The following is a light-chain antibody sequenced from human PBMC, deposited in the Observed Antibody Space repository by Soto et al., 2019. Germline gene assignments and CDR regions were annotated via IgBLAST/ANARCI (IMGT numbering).Light chain of an antibody. V-gene: IGKV3-20*01. Sequence: IVLTQSPVTLSLSPGERATLSCRTTQSVSSSYLAWYQQKPGQAPRLLIYGASSRATGIPGRFSGSGSGTDFTLTISRLEPEDFAVYYCQQYGSSPQTFGQGTKVDIK. CDR2: GAS. CDR1: QSVSSSY. J-gene: IGKJ1*01. CDR3: QQYGSSPQT.